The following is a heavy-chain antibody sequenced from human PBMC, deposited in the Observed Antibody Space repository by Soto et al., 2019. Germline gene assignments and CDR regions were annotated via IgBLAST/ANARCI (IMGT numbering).Heavy chain of an antibody. CDR2: ISSNGGST. J-gene: IGHJ4*02. D-gene: IGHD6-19*01. Sequence: VQLVESGGGLVQPGGSLRLSCAASGFTFSSYAMHWVRQAPGKGLEYVSAISSNGGSTYYANSVKGRFTISRDNSKNTLYLQMGSLRAEDMAVYYCARAGIAVAEADYWGQGTLVTVSS. CDR3: ARAGIAVAEADY. V-gene: IGHV3-64*01. CDR1: GFTFSSYA.